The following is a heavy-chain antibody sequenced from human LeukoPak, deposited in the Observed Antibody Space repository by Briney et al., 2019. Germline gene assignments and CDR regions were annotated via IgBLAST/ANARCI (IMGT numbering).Heavy chain of an antibody. D-gene: IGHD2-15*01. CDR3: ARSRTWVDFLDY. J-gene: IGHJ4*02. V-gene: IGHV4-61*02. Sequence: SETLSLTCTVSGGSISSGSDYWGWIRQPAGKGLEWIGRIYTSGSTNYNPSLKSRVTISIDTSKSQFPLTLSSVTAADTAVYYCARSRTWVDFLDYWGQGTLVTVSS. CDR2: IYTSGST. CDR1: GGSISSGSDY.